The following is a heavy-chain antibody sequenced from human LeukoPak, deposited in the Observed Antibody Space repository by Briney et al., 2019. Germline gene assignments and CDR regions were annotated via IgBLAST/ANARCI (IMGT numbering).Heavy chain of an antibody. D-gene: IGHD3-3*01. Sequence: PGRSLRLSCAASGFTFSSYAMHWVRHAPGKGLEWVAVISYDGSNKYYADSVKGRFTISRNNSKNTLYLQMNSLRAEDTAVYYCARDRPCLGGYDFWSGYYTGYFDYWGQGTLVTVSS. CDR1: GFTFSSYA. V-gene: IGHV3-30-3*01. CDR3: ARDRPCLGGYDFWSGYYTGYFDY. CDR2: ISYDGSNK. J-gene: IGHJ4*02.